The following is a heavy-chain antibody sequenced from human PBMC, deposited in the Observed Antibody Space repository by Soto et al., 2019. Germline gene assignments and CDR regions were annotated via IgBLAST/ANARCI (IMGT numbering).Heavy chain of an antibody. CDR2: FDPEDGET. CDR3: ATDLKYSSGWYRGYYYYGMDV. J-gene: IGHJ6*02. Sequence: ASVKVSCKVSGYTLTELSMHWVRQAPGKGLEWMGGFDPEDGETIYAQKFQGRVTMTEDTFTDTAYMELSSLRSEDTAVYYCATDLKYSSGWYRGYYYYGMDVWGQGTTVTVSS. D-gene: IGHD6-19*01. V-gene: IGHV1-24*01. CDR1: GYTLTELS.